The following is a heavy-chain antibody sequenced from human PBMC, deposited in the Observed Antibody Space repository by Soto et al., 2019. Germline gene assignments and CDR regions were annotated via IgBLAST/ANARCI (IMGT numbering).Heavy chain of an antibody. V-gene: IGHV3-23*01. Sequence: GGSLRLSCAASGFTFSSYAMSWVRQAPGKGLEWVSAISGSGGSTYYADSVKGRFTISRDNSKNTLYLQMNSLRAEDTAVYYCAKGLGEVYCTNGVCYGRWGYFDYWGQGTLVTVSS. CDR3: AKGLGEVYCTNGVCYGRWGYFDY. CDR1: GFTFSSYA. J-gene: IGHJ4*02. CDR2: ISGSGGST. D-gene: IGHD2-8*01.